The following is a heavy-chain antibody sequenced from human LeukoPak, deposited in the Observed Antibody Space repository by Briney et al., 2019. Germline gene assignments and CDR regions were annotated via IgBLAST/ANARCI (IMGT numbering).Heavy chain of an antibody. CDR2: INPNSGGT. V-gene: IGHV1-2*04. CDR3: ARESSTSYDY. CDR1: GGTFCSYA. J-gene: IGHJ4*02. Sequence: ASVKVSCKASGGTFCSYAISWVRQAPGQGLEWMGWINPNSGGTNYAQKFQGWVTMTRDTSISTAYMELSRLRSDDTAVYYCARESSTSYDYWGQGTLVTVSS. D-gene: IGHD2-2*01.